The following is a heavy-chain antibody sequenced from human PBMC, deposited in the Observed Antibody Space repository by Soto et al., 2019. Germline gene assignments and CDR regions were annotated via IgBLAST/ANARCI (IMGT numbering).Heavy chain of an antibody. V-gene: IGHV4-59*01. CDR1: GGSISSYY. J-gene: IGHJ5*02. CDR2: IYYSGST. CDR3: ARGFYDFWSGYLKWFDP. Sequence: PSETLPHTRTGSGGSISSYYWSWIRQPPGKGLEWIGYIYYSGSTNYNPSPKSRVTISVDTSKNQFSLKLSSVTAADTAVYYCARGFYDFWSGYLKWFDPCGQGTLVTVS. D-gene: IGHD3-3*01.